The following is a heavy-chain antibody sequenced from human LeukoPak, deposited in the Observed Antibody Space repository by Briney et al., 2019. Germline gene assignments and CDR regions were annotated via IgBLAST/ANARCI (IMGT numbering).Heavy chain of an antibody. CDR3: ASSGWYSYYFDY. CDR1: GDSVSGNSAA. CDR2: TYYRSKWYN. Sequence: QTLSVTCAISGDSVSGNSAAWNWIRQSPSGGLEWLGRTYYRSKWYNDYAVSVKSRITINPDTSKNQFSLQLNSVTPEDTAVYYCASSGWYSYYFDYWGQGTLVTVSS. J-gene: IGHJ4*02. D-gene: IGHD6-19*01. V-gene: IGHV6-1*01.